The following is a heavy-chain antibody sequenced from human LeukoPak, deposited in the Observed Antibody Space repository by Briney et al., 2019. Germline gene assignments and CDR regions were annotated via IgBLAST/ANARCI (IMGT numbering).Heavy chain of an antibody. CDR2: ISISSSTI. CDR3: ARVLRYYYDSSGSFDF. J-gene: IGHJ4*02. CDR1: GFSFSIYS. D-gene: IGHD3-22*01. V-gene: IGHV3-48*01. Sequence: GGSVSLVCAPAGFSFSIYSIRWVRLAPGRWREWLSYISISSSTIYYADSVKGRFTISRDNDKNSLYLQMNSLRAEDTAVYYCARVLRYYYDSSGSFDFWGQGTLVTVSS.